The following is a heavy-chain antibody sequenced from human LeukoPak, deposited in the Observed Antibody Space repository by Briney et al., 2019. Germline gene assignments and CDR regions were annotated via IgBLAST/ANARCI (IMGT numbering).Heavy chain of an antibody. V-gene: IGHV1-69*13. Sequence: VASVKVSCKASGDTFTGYYIHWVRQAPGQGLEWMGGIIPIFGTANYAQKFQGRVTITADESTSTAYMELSSLRSEDTAVYYCARGAQPRTYYYYYMDVWGKGTTVTISS. D-gene: IGHD1/OR15-1a*01. CDR3: ARGAQPRTYYYYYMDV. CDR1: GDTFTGYY. CDR2: IIPIFGTA. J-gene: IGHJ6*03.